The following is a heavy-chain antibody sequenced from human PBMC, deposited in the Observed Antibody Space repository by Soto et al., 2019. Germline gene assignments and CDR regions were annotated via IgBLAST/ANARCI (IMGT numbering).Heavy chain of an antibody. D-gene: IGHD3-9*01. CDR2: ISRSGGSP. CDR3: PRRLNYGSLPGTTDY. Sequence: ARSLRLSCSASVCPFSNYGISLVRQAPGKGLEWVSAISRSGGSPYYADSVRGRFTVSRDNSKHTRYLQMNSLIAEDRAVYYCPRRLNYGSLPGTTDYCGQGPLRTVFS. CDR1: VCPFSNYG. V-gene: IGHV3-23*01. J-gene: IGHJ4*02.